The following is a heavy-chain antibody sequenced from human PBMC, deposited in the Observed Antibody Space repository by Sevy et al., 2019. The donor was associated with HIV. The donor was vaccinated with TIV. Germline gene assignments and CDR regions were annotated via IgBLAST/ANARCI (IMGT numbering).Heavy chain of an antibody. Sequence: GGSLRLSCAASGFTFSSHAMSWVRQAPGKGLEWVSAISDSGTTTYYEDSVKVRFTISRDNSKNTLYLQMDGLRAEDTAIYYCARAFTGGYQQPFDYWGQGTLVTVSS. CDR1: GFTFSSHA. CDR2: ISDSGTTT. CDR3: ARAFTGGYQQPFDY. V-gene: IGHV3-23*01. J-gene: IGHJ4*02. D-gene: IGHD1-26*01.